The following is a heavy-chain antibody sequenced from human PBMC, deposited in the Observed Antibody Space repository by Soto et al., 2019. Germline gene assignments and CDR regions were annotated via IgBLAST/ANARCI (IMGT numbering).Heavy chain of an antibody. D-gene: IGHD1-26*01. CDR3: AKDVVVGATTGLGDYYYYYGMDV. J-gene: IGHJ6*02. CDR2: ISYDGSHK. CDR1: GFTFSSYG. V-gene: IGHV3-30*18. Sequence: QVQLVESGGGVVQPGRSLRLSCAASGFTFSSYGMHWVRQAPGKGLEWVAVISYDGSHKYYADSVKGRFTISRDNSKNTLYLPMNSLRAEDTAVYYCAKDVVVGATTGLGDYYYYYGMDVWGQGTTVTVSS.